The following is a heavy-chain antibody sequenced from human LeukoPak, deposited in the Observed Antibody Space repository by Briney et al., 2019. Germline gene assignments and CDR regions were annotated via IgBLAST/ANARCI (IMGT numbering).Heavy chain of an antibody. J-gene: IGHJ4*02. D-gene: IGHD3-16*01. CDR3: AKDHVTWGNRYFDH. CDR1: GFTFSTYG. Sequence: GGSLRLSCAASGFTFSTYGMHWVRQAPGKGLEWVAFIGHDATKIYYADSVQGRFTISRDNSKNTLYLEMNSLSGEDTALYYCAKDHVTWGNRYFDHWGQGTLGIVSS. CDR2: IGHDATKI. V-gene: IGHV3-30*02.